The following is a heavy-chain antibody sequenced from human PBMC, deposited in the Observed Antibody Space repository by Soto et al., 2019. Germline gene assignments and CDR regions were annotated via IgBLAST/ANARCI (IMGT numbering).Heavy chain of an antibody. CDR2: VSHDGRNT. CDR3: AKGGRQWLVTSVFTY. V-gene: IGHV3-30*18. Sequence: VQLVESGGGVVQPGRSLRLSCAASGFTFSDYAMHWVRQAPGKGLEWVAVVSHDGRNTHYADSVKGRFTISRDSSKKTVSLEMTRLRPEDTAVYYCAKGGRQWLVTSVFTYWGQGARVTVSS. CDR1: GFTFSDYA. J-gene: IGHJ4*02. D-gene: IGHD6-19*01.